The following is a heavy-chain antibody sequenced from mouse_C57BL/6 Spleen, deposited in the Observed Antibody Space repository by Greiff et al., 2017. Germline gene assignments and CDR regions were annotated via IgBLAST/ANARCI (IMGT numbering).Heavy chain of an antibody. D-gene: IGHD2-3*01. CDR2: INPNNGGT. CDR1: GYTFTDYN. Sequence: EVQLQQSGPELVKPGASVKIPCKASGYTFTDYNMDWVKQSHGKSLEWIGDINPNNGGTIYNQKFKGKATLTVDKSSSTAYMELRSLTSEDTAVYYCARRGDDGYPHWYFDVWGTGTTVTVSS. J-gene: IGHJ1*03. V-gene: IGHV1-18*01. CDR3: ARRGDDGYPHWYFDV.